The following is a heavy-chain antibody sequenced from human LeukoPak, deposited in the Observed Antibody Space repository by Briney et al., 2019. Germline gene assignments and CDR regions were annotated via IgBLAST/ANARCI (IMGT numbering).Heavy chain of an antibody. CDR2: IYWNDDK. CDR3: AHRSVSSGWYDLFDS. J-gene: IGHJ4*02. CDR1: GGSISSYYW. D-gene: IGHD6-19*01. Sequence: TLSLTCTVSGGSISSYYWSWIRQPPGKALEWLALIYWNDDKRYSPSLKSRLTVTKDTSKNQVVLTMTNMDPADTATYYCAHRSVSSGWYDLFDSWGQGTLVTVSS. V-gene: IGHV2-5*01.